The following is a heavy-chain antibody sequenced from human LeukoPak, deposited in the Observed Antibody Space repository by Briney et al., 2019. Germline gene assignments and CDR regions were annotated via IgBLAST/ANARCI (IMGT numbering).Heavy chain of an antibody. Sequence: GGSPRLSCAASGFTFSSYAMSWVRQAPGKGLEWVSAISGSGGSTYYADSVKGRFTISRDNSKNTLYLQMNSLRAEDTAVNYCAAYSYGSGADYWGQGTLVTVSS. CDR2: ISGSGGST. J-gene: IGHJ4*02. CDR1: GFTFSSYA. D-gene: IGHD5-18*01. V-gene: IGHV3-23*01. CDR3: AAYSYGSGADY.